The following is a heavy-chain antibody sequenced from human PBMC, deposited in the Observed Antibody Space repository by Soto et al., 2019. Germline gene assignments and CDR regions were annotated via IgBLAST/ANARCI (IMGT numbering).Heavy chain of an antibody. CDR2: ISGGSTIT. J-gene: IGHJ6*02. CDR3: AKVAVTRRDYYYGMDV. V-gene: IGHV3-23*01. D-gene: IGHD4-17*01. Sequence: GGALRLSFTASVFSFNIYSLSWVRHSPGKGLEWVSSISGGSTITYFADSVTGRFTISRDNSKNTLYLQMNSLRAEDTAVYYCAKVAVTRRDYYYGMDVWGQGTTVTVS. CDR1: VFSFNIYS.